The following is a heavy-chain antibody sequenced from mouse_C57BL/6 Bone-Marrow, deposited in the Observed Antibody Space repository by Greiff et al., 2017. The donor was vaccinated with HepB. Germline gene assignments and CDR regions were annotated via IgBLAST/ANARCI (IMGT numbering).Heavy chain of an antibody. CDR3: ARVRVTGFDY. J-gene: IGHJ2*01. V-gene: IGHV3-6*01. D-gene: IGHD2-1*01. Sequence: EVKVEESGPGLVKPSQSLSLTCSVTGYSITSGYYWNWIRQFPGNKLEWMGYISYDGSNNYNPSLKNRISITRDPSKNQFFLKLNSVTTEDTATYYCARVRVTGFDYWGQGTTLTVSS. CDR1: GYSITSGYY. CDR2: ISYDGSN.